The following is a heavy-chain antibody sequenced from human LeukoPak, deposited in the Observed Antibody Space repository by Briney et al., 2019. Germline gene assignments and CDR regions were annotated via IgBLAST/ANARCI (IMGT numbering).Heavy chain of an antibody. Sequence: PGGSLRLSCAASGFTFSSYAMSWVRQAPGKGLEWVSIISASGDNTYYTDSVKGRFTISRDNSKNTLYLQMNSLRAEDTAVYYCAKDRTVGASYWYFDLWGRGTLVTVSS. J-gene: IGHJ2*01. D-gene: IGHD1-26*01. CDR2: ISASGDNT. V-gene: IGHV3-23*01. CDR3: AKDRTVGASYWYFDL. CDR1: GFTFSSYA.